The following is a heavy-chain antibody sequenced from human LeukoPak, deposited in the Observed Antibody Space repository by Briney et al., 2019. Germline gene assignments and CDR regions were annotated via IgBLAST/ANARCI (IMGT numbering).Heavy chain of an antibody. V-gene: IGHV1-69*13. Sequence: ASVKVSCKASGGTFSSYAISWVRQAPGQGLEWMGGIIPIFGTANYAQKFQGRVTITADESTSTAYMELSSLRSEDTAAYYCARGLSDTAMALFDYWGQGTLVTVSS. CDR2: IIPIFGTA. D-gene: IGHD5-18*01. J-gene: IGHJ4*02. CDR3: ARGLSDTAMALFDY. CDR1: GGTFSSYA.